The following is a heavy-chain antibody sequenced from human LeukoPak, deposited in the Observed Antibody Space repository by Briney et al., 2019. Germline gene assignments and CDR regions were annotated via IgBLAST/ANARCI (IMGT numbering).Heavy chain of an antibody. CDR3: AREYYYGSGNYYNRIDY. CDR2: INPNSGGT. CDR1: GYTFTGYY. D-gene: IGHD3-10*01. Sequence: ASVKVSCKASGYTFTGYYMHWVRQAPGQGLEWMGWINPNSGGTNYAQKFQGRVTITRETSISTTYMVLNRLRSDDTAVYYCAREYYYGSGNYYNRIDYWGQGTLVTVSS. V-gene: IGHV1-2*02. J-gene: IGHJ4*02.